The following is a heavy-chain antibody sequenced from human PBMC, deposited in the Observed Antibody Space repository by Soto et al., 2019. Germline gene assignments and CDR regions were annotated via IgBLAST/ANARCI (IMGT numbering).Heavy chain of an antibody. CDR2: LYFSGST. CDR3: ARQATRSPEMYFDR. Sequence: SETLCLTCTVSGGSSSRVCSRSIVHYSGWIRQSPGKGLEWIASLYFSGSTYYNTPLKSRVTNSVDTSSNQVYRNLTSVTATDTAVYFRARQATRSPEMYFDRWGQGTLVTVSP. CDR1: GGSSSRVCSRSIVHY. J-gene: IGHJ5*02. V-gene: IGHV4-39*01. D-gene: IGHD2-8*01.